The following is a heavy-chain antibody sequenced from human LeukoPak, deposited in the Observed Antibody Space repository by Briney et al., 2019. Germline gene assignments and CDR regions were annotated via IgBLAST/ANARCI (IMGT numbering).Heavy chain of an antibody. V-gene: IGHV3-74*01. CDR2: INSDGSST. J-gene: IGHJ6*02. Sequence: GGSLRLSCAASGFTFSSYWMHWVRQAPGKGLVWVSRINSDGSSTSYADSVKGRFTISRDNAKNTLYLQMNSLRAEDTAVYYCATADTGYYGMDVWGQGTTVTVSS. CDR3: ATADTGYYGMDV. CDR1: GFTFSSYW.